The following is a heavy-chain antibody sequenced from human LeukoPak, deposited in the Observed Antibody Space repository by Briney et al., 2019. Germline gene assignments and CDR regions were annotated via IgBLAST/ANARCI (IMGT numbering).Heavy chain of an antibody. Sequence: SETLSLTCAVYGGSFSGYYWSWIRQPPGKGLEWIGEINHNGSTNYNPSLKSRVTISVDTSKNQFSLKLSSVTAADTAVYYCARVTYCSSTSCYSRGRPNYFDYWGQGTLVTVSS. J-gene: IGHJ4*02. V-gene: IGHV4-34*01. CDR1: GGSFSGYY. CDR2: INHNGST. CDR3: ARVTYCSSTSCYSRGRPNYFDY. D-gene: IGHD2-2*01.